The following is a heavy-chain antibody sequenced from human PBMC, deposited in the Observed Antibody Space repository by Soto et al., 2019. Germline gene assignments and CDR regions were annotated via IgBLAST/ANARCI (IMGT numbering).Heavy chain of an antibody. CDR1: GFTFSSYW. CDR3: ARSSGWTGDY. D-gene: IGHD3-10*01. V-gene: IGHV3-7*04. J-gene: IGHJ4*02. CDR2: IEADGSEI. Sequence: PGXSLRLSCVGSGFTFSSYWINWVRQVPGKGLEWVANIEADGSEINYVDSVKGRFTISRDNAKNSLYLQMDSLRAEDTAVYYCARSSGWTGDYWGQGILVTVSS.